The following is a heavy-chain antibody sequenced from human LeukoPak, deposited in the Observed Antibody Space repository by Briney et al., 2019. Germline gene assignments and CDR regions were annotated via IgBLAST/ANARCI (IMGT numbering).Heavy chain of an antibody. CDR2: IKSKTDGGTT. V-gene: IGHV3-15*01. Sequence: GGSLRLSCAASGFTFSNAWMSWVRQAPGKGLEWVGRIKSKTDGGTTDYAAPVKGRFTISRDDSKNTLYLQMNSLKTEDTAVYYCARDVVGATTPAYFDYWGQGTLVTVSS. J-gene: IGHJ4*02. CDR3: ARDVVGATTPAYFDY. CDR1: GFTFSNAW. D-gene: IGHD1-26*01.